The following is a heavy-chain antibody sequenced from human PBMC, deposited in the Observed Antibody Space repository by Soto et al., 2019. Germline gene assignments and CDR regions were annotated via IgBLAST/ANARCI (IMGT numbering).Heavy chain of an antibody. Sequence: QVQLVQSGAEVKKPGSSVKVSCKASGGTFSSYAISWVRQAPGQGLEWMGGIIPIFGTANYAQKFQGRVTITADESTSTAYVDLGSLRSEDTAVYYCARTSDYYDSSGYCGAFDIWGQGRMVTVSS. V-gene: IGHV1-69*01. CDR2: IIPIFGTA. D-gene: IGHD3-22*01. CDR3: ARTSDYYDSSGYCGAFDI. J-gene: IGHJ3*02. CDR1: GGTFSSYA.